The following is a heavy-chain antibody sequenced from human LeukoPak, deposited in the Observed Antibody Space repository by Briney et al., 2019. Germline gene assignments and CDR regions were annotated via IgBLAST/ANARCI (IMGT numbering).Heavy chain of an antibody. CDR3: ARRHPIAAAGGPPFFDY. CDR2: SYPGDSDT. J-gene: IGHJ4*02. Sequence: GESLKISCKGFGYNFTTYWIGWVRQMPGKGLEWMGISYPGDSDTRYSPSFQGQVTISADKSISTAYLQWSSLKASDTAMYYCARRHPIAAAGGPPFFDYWGQGALVTVSS. V-gene: IGHV5-51*01. CDR1: GYNFTTYW. D-gene: IGHD6-13*01.